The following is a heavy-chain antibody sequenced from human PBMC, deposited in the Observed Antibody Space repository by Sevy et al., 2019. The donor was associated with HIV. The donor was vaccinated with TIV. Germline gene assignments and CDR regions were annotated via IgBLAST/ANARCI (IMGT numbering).Heavy chain of an antibody. CDR2: IYYSGST. D-gene: IGHD4-17*01. CDR1: GGSISSYY. J-gene: IGHJ5*02. Sequence: SETLSLTCTVSGGSISSYYWSWIRQPPGKGLEWIGYIYYSGSTNYNPSLKSRVIISVDTSKNQFSLKLSSATAADTAVYYCARSLNYGDYYYNWFDPWGQGTLVTVSS. V-gene: IGHV4-59*01. CDR3: ARSLNYGDYYYNWFDP.